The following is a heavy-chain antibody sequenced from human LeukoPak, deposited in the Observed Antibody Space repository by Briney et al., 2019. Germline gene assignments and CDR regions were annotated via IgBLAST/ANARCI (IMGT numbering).Heavy chain of an antibody. J-gene: IGHJ4*02. CDR3: AKDRNYYDSSGYSNFDY. V-gene: IGHV3-30*02. CDR1: GFTFNSYG. Sequence: GGSLRLSCAASGFTFNSYGMHWVRQAPGKGLEWVAFIRYDGSNKYYADSVKGRFTISRDNSKNTLYLQMNSLRAEDTAVYYCAKDRNYYDSSGYSNFDYWGQGTLVTVSS. CDR2: IRYDGSNK. D-gene: IGHD3-22*01.